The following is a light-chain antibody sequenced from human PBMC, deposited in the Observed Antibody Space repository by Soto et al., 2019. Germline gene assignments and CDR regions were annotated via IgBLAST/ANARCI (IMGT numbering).Light chain of an antibody. J-gene: IGLJ1*01. CDR1: SSDVGSSNG. V-gene: IGLV2-18*02. CDR2: DVN. CDR3: SSYTSSSTYV. Sequence: QSALTQPPSVSGSPGQSVAIACTGTSSDVGSSNGVSWYHQPPGTAPKLMIYDVNNRPSGVPDRFSGSKSGNTASLTISGLQAEDEGDYYCSSYTSSSTYVFGTGTKLTVL.